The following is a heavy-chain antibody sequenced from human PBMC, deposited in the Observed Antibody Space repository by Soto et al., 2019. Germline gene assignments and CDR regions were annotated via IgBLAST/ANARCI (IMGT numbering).Heavy chain of an antibody. CDR1: GVTFASYG. J-gene: IGHJ6*02. CDR3: AKESVEATYSFYGLDV. CDR2: VSFDSKNK. D-gene: IGHD4-4*01. Sequence: LVESGGRVVRPGRSLTLSCAASGVTFASYGMHWVRQAPGKGLEWVATVSFDSKNKYYIDSVEGRFTISRDNSENTLSLQMNSLRHEDTAVYYCAKESVEATYSFYGLDVWGPGTTVTVSS. V-gene: IGHV3-30*18.